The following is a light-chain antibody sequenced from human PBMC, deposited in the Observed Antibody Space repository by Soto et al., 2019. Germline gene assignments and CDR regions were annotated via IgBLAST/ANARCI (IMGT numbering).Light chain of an antibody. Sequence: DIQMTQSPSFLSASVGDRVTVTCRASKSVGTHLHWYQQKSGKAPKLLIYGASTLQSGVSSRFSGSGSGTDFTLTITSLQPDDFAVYYCQQSHTSLRTFGQGNRLDIK. V-gene: IGKV1-39*01. CDR2: GAS. CDR3: QQSHTSLRT. J-gene: IGKJ2*01. CDR1: KSVGTH.